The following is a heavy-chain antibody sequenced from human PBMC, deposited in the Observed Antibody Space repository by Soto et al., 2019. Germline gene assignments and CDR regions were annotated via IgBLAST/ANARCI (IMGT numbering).Heavy chain of an antibody. CDR3: ARSAEAGATLSGAFDI. CDR1: GFTFSSYD. D-gene: IGHD1-26*01. J-gene: IGHJ3*02. V-gene: IGHV3-13*01. CDR2: IGTAGDT. Sequence: GGSLRLSCAASGFTFSSYDMHWVRQATGKGLEWVSAIGTAGDTYYPGSVKGRFTISRENAKNSLYLQMNSLRAGDTAVYYCARSAEAGATLSGAFDIWGQGTMVTVSS.